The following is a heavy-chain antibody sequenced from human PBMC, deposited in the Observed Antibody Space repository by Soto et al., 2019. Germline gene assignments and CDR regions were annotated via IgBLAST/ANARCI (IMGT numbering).Heavy chain of an antibody. CDR3: ARDSDVRVKTLAYSNWFDP. J-gene: IGHJ5*02. Sequence: ASVKVSCKASGGTFSSYTISWVRQAPGQGLEWMGRIIPILGIANYAQKFQGRVTITADKSTSTAYMELSSLRSEDTAVYYCARDSDVRVKTLAYSNWFDPWGQGTLVTVSS. CDR1: GGTFSSYT. V-gene: IGHV1-69*04. D-gene: IGHD2-15*01. CDR2: IIPILGIA.